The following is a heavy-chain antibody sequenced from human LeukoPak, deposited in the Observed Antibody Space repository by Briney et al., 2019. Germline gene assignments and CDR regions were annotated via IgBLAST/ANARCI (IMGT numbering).Heavy chain of an antibody. D-gene: IGHD2-2*01. J-gene: IGHJ4*02. CDR3: AKGRARGYCSSTSCLDYFDY. CDR2: IWYGGSNR. Sequence: GGSLRLSCAASGFTFSSYGMHWVRQAPGKGLEWVAVIWYGGSNRYYADSVKGRFTISRDNSKNTLYLQMNSLRAEDTAVYYCAKGRARGYCSSTSCLDYFDYWGQGTLVTVSS. CDR1: GFTFSSYG. V-gene: IGHV3-30*02.